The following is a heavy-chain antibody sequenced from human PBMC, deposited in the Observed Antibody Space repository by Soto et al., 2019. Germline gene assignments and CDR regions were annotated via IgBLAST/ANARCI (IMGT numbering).Heavy chain of an antibody. CDR1: GDSVSSNSVT. CDR3: ARGWYQLPHPLYYFDY. Sequence: SQTLSLTCAISGDSVSSNSVTWDWIRQSPSRGLEWLGRTYYRSKWYNDYAESVKSRITINPDTSKNQFSLHLNSVTPEDTAVYYCARGWYQLPHPLYYFDYWGQGTLVTVSS. J-gene: IGHJ4*02. CDR2: TYYRSKWYN. V-gene: IGHV6-1*01. D-gene: IGHD2-2*01.